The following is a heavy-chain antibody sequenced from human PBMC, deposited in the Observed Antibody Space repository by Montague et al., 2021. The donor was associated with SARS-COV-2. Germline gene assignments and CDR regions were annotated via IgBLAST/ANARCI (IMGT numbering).Heavy chain of an antibody. V-gene: IGHV4-39*07. CDR1: GGSISSSSYY. Sequence: SETLSLTCTVSGGSISSSSYYRGWIRQPPGKGLEWIGSIYYSGSTYYNPSLKSRVTISVDTSKNQFSLKLSSVTAADTAVYYCAREGTPLEMATIDYYGMDVWGQGTTVTVSS. CDR2: IYYSGST. CDR3: AREGTPLEMATIDYYGMDV. J-gene: IGHJ6*02. D-gene: IGHD5-24*01.